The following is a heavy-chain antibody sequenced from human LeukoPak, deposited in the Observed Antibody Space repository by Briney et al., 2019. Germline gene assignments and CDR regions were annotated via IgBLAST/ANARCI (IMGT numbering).Heavy chain of an antibody. V-gene: IGHV1-46*01. Sequence: ASVKVSCKASGYTFTKYYIHWVRQAPGQGLEWMGIINPSGGSTSYAQKFQGRATMTTDTSTSTAYMELRSLRSDDTAVYYCARDLGSSPLLLPQIGNFDYWGQGTLVTVSS. D-gene: IGHD2/OR15-2a*01. CDR1: GYTFTKYY. CDR2: INPSGGST. CDR3: ARDLGSSPLLLPQIGNFDY. J-gene: IGHJ4*02.